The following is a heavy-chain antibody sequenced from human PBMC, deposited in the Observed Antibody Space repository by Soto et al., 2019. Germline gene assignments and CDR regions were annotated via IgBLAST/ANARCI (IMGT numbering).Heavy chain of an antibody. CDR2: ISYDGNNK. J-gene: IGHJ6*02. CDR3: ARAVLGSIVVVVSSPGTEV. V-gene: IGHV3-30-3*01. Sequence: QSAVYLRLSSEASGFTFSSYSRHWVRQASGKGLEWVAVISYDGNNKSYADSVKGRFTISRDNSKNTLYLQMNSLRAEDTAVYYCARAVLGSIVVVVSSPGTEVWCQGT. D-gene: IGHD2-15*01. CDR1: GFTFSSYS.